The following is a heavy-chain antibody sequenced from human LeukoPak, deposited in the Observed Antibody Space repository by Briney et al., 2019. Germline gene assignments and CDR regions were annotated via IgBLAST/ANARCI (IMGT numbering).Heavy chain of an antibody. CDR2: IYYSGST. D-gene: IGHD2-15*01. Sequence: PSETLSLTCTVSGGSISSYYWSWIRQPPGKGLEWIGYIYYSGSTNYNPSLKSRVTISVDTSKNQFSLKLSSVTAADTAVYYCARVGSGGSGNWFDPWGQGTLVTVSS. J-gene: IGHJ5*02. CDR1: GGSISSYY. CDR3: ARVGSGGSGNWFDP. V-gene: IGHV4-59*01.